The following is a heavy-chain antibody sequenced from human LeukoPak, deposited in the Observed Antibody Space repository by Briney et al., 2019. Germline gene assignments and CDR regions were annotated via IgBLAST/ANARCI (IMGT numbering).Heavy chain of an antibody. J-gene: IGHJ4*02. V-gene: IGHV3-23*01. D-gene: IGHD3-9*01. CDR2: INTSGGSP. CDR1: GFTFSSYA. Sequence: PGGSLRLSCAASGFTFSSYAMSWVRQAPGKGLEWVSTINTSGGSPFSADSVKGRFTISGDNSKSTLYLQMNSLRAEDTAVYYCVGSDYDILTGYYKGFVFDYWGQGTLVTVSS. CDR3: VGSDYDILTGYYKGFVFDY.